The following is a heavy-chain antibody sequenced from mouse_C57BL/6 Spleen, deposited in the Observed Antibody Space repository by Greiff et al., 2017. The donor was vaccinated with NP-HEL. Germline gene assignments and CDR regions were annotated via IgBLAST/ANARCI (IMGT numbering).Heavy chain of an antibody. CDR2: IWTGGGT. J-gene: IGHJ1*03. V-gene: IGHV2-9-1*01. CDR3: ARNHYYGSSDSNYWYFDV. CDR1: GFSFTSYA. D-gene: IGHD1-1*01. Sequence: VQLQESGPGLVAPSQSLSITCTVSGFSFTSYAISWVRQPPGQGLEWLGVIWTGGGTTYNSALKSRLRISKDNSKSQVFLKMNSLQTADTARYYGARNHYYGSSDSNYWYFDVWGTGTTVTVSS.